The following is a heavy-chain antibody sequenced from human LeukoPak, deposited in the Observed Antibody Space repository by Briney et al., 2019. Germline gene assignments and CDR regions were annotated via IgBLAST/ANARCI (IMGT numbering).Heavy chain of an antibody. Sequence: SETLSLTCAVYGGSFSGYYWSWIRQPPGKGLEWIGEINHSGSTNYSPSLKSRVTISVDTSKNQFSLKLSSVTAADTAVYYCARGRGAARHPHYYWGQGTLVTVSS. CDR3: ARGRGAARHPHYY. D-gene: IGHD6-6*01. V-gene: IGHV4-34*01. J-gene: IGHJ4*02. CDR2: INHSGST. CDR1: GGSFSGYY.